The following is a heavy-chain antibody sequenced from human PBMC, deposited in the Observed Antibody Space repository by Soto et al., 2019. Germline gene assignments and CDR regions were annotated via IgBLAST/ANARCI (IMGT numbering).Heavy chain of an antibody. CDR2: IWRDGSEE. D-gene: IGHD1-7*01. CDR1: GFTFSDFG. CDR3: ARDGIAGTAFRGYLDY. Sequence: GGSLRLSCAASGFTFSDFGMHWVRQVPGKGLEWVSIIWRDGSEEYYADSVKGRFAISRDNSKNTLYLRMDSLRPEDTAVYYCARDGIAGTAFRGYLDYWGPGTLVTVSS. J-gene: IGHJ4*02. V-gene: IGHV3-33*01.